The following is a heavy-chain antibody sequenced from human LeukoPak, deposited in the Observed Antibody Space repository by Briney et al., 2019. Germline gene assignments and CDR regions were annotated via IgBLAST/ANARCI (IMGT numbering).Heavy chain of an antibody. CDR2: ISGSGGST. CDR1: GFTVSSNY. Sequence: GGSLRLSCAASGFTVSSNYMSWVRQAPGKGLEWVSGISGSGGSTFYSDSVRGRFTISKDNSKNTLYLQMNSLRAEDTAVYYCAKDGDDPYFYYMDVWGKGTTVTVSS. V-gene: IGHV3-23*01. D-gene: IGHD7-27*01. J-gene: IGHJ6*03. CDR3: AKDGDDPYFYYMDV.